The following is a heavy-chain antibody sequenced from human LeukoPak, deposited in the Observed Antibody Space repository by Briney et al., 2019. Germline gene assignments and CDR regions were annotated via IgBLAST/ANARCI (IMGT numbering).Heavy chain of an antibody. CDR1: GGSISSSNW. CDR3: ARDQILLTMVRGVISFMDV. CDR2: IYHSGST. D-gene: IGHD3-10*01. V-gene: IGHV4-4*02. J-gene: IGHJ6*02. Sequence: SGTLSLTRAVSGGSISSSNWWSRVRQPPGKGLEWIGEIYHSGSTNYNPSLKSRVTISIDKSNHQFSLKLSSVTAADTAIYYCARDQILLTMVRGVISFMDVWGQGTTVTVSS.